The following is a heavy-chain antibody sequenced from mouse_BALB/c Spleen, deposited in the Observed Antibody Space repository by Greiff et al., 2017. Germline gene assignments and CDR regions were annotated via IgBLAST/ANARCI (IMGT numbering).Heavy chain of an antibody. Sequence: VQLKESGPELVKPGASVKISCKASGYSFTGYFMNWVMQSHGKSLEWIGRINPYNGDTFYNQKFKGKATLTVDKSSSTAHMELRSLASEDSAVYYCARGYGNTWFAYWGQGTLVTVSA. D-gene: IGHD2-10*02. CDR1: GYSFTGYF. CDR3: ARGYGNTWFAY. V-gene: IGHV1-20*02. J-gene: IGHJ3*01. CDR2: INPYNGDT.